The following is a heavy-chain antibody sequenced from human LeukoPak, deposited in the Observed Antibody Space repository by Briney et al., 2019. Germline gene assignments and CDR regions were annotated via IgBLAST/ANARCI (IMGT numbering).Heavy chain of an antibody. CDR2: ISGSGGST. J-gene: IGHJ4*02. CDR1: GFTFSSYD. CDR3: AKGGLGELSLFDY. D-gene: IGHD3-16*02. V-gene: IGHV3-23*01. Sequence: GGSLRLSCAASGFTFSSYDMSWVRQAPGKGPEWVSGISGSGGSTYYADSVKGRFTISRDNSKNTLYLQMNSLRAEDTAVYYCAKGGLGELSLFDYWGQGTLVTVSS.